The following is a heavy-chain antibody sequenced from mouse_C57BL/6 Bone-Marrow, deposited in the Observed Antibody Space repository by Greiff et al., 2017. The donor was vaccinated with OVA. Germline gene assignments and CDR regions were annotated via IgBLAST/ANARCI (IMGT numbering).Heavy chain of an antibody. CDR2: IYPRSGNT. V-gene: IGHV1-81*01. D-gene: IGHD1-1*01. CDR1: GYTFTSYG. CDR3: ARDYYGSSYDWYFDI. Sequence: VQLQQSGAELARPGASVKLSCKASGYTFTSYGISWVKQRTGQGLEWIGEIYPRSGNTYYNEKIKGKATLTADNSSSTEYMELRSLTSEDDAVYFCARDYYGSSYDWYFDIWGTGTTVAVSS. J-gene: IGHJ1*03.